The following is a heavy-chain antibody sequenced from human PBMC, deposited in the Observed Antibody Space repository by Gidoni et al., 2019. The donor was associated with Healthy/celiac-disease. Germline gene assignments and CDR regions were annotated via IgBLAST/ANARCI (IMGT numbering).Heavy chain of an antibody. Sequence: QVQLQESGPGLVKPSETLSLTCAVSGYSISSGYYWGWIRQPPGKGLEWIGGIYHSGSTYYNPSLKSRVTISVDTSKNQFSLKLSSVTAADTAVYYCARNGCSSTSCVRRYYYGMDVWGQGTTVTVSS. J-gene: IGHJ6*02. CDR3: ARNGCSSTSCVRRYYYGMDV. D-gene: IGHD2-2*01. CDR2: IYHSGST. V-gene: IGHV4-38-2*01. CDR1: GYSISSGYY.